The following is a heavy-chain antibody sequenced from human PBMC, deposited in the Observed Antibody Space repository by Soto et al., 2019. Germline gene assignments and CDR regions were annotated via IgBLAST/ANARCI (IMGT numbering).Heavy chain of an antibody. V-gene: IGHV3-30*03. CDR3: ARSKDSDDIDFKIGF. Sequence: QVQLVESGGGVVQPGRSLRLSCAASGFTFSSYGMHWVRQAPGKGLEWVAVISFDGSDKYYGDSVKGRFTVSRDNSKNTLYVQMHSLRAVDTAVYYCARSKDSDDIDFKIGFWGQGTLVTVSS. D-gene: IGHD3-3*01. CDR2: ISFDGSDK. CDR1: GFTFSSYG. J-gene: IGHJ4*02.